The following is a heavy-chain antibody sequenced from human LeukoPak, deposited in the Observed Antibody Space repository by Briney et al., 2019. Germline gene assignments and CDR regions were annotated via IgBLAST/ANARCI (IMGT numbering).Heavy chain of an antibody. Sequence: GASVKVSCKASGYTFTGYYMHWVRQAPGQGLEWMGWINPNSGGTNYAQKFQGRITMTRDTSTTTVYMKLSSLRSEDTAMYYCARADSCSSTSCYLHYWGQGTLVIVSS. CDR2: INPNSGGT. V-gene: IGHV1-2*02. CDR3: ARADSCSSTSCYLHY. D-gene: IGHD2-2*01. J-gene: IGHJ4*02. CDR1: GYTFTGYY.